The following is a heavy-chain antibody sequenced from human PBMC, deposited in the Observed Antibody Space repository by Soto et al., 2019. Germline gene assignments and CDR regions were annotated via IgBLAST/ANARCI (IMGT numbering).Heavy chain of an antibody. Sequence: QATLRKSGPLLWKPTDPSTLPGTALGFPFSNARMGVSWTGKPPGKALQWLAHIFSNDEKSYSTSLKSRLTISKDTSKSQVVLTMTNMDPVDTATYYCARLTVYYYYGMDVWGQGTTVTVSS. D-gene: IGHD4-17*01. CDR3: ARLTVYYYYGMDV. V-gene: IGHV2-26*01. CDR2: IFSNDEK. J-gene: IGHJ6*02. CDR1: GFPFSNARMG.